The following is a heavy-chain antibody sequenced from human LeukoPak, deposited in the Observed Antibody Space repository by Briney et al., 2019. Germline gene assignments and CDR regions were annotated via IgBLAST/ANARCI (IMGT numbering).Heavy chain of an antibody. D-gene: IGHD6-13*01. CDR1: GYSISSGYY. CDR3: ASIAAAAPFDY. J-gene: IGHJ4*02. V-gene: IGHV4-38-2*02. CDR2: IYHSGST. Sequence: PSETLSLTCTVYGYSISSGYYWGWIRQPPGKGLEWIGSIYHSGSTYYNPSLKSRVTISVDTSKNQFSLKLSSVTAADTAVYYCASIAAAAPFDYWGQGTLVTVSS.